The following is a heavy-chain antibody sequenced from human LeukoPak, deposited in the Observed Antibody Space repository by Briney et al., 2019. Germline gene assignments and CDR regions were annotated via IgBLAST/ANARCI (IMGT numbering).Heavy chain of an antibody. Sequence: PSETLSLTCTVSGGSISSSSYHWGWIRQPPGKGLEWIGTIYYSGSTYYSPSLKSRVTISVDTSKNQFSLKLSSVTAADTAVYYCASIDYWGQGTLVTVSS. J-gene: IGHJ4*02. V-gene: IGHV4-39*01. CDR1: GGSISSSSYH. CDR2: IYYSGST. CDR3: ASIDY.